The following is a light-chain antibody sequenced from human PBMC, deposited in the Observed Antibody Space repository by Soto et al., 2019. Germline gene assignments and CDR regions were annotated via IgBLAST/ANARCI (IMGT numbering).Light chain of an antibody. CDR2: RAF. Sequence: IVMTQSPATLSLSPGERATLSCRASLSVSSDLSWYRQKPGQAPRLLIYRAFTRATGIPARFSGSGFGTDFTLTISSLQSEDFAVYCCQQYNNWPLTFGGGTKVDIK. J-gene: IGKJ4*01. CDR3: QQYNNWPLT. V-gene: IGKV3-15*01. CDR1: LSVSSD.